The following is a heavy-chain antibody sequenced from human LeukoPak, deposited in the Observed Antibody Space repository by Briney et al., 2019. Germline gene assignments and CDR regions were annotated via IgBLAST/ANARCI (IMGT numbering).Heavy chain of an antibody. CDR1: GGSVSSGTYY. J-gene: IGHJ4*02. CDR2: LYYSGST. V-gene: IGHV4-61*01. D-gene: IGHD3-10*01. CDR3: ARGLGSRYYFNS. Sequence: SETLSLTRTVSGGSVSSGTYYWSWIRQPPGKGLEWIGYLYYSGSTNYNPSLKSRVTISGDTSKNQFSLKLTSVTAADTAVYYCARGLGSRYYFNSWGQGTLVTVSS.